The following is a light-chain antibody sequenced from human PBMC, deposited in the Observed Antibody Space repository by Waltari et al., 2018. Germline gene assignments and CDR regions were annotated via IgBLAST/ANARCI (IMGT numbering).Light chain of an antibody. CDR1: NIGSRR. V-gene: IGLV3-21*02. Sequence: SYVLTQPPSLSVAPGQTAKIPCGGNNIGSRRVPWYQQKPGQAPVLVVYDDSDRPSEIPDRFSGSNSGNTATLTISSVEAGDEAAYYCQGWDSTSDVVFGGGTKLTVL. CDR2: DDS. CDR3: QGWDSTSDVV. J-gene: IGLJ3*02.